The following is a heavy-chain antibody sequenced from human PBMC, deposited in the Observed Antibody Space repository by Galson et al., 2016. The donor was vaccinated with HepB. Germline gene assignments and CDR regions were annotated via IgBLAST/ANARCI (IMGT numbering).Heavy chain of an antibody. CDR1: GFTFSSYG. CDR2: ISYDGSKK. Sequence: LRLSCAASGFTFSSYGMHWVRQAPGKGLEWVALISYDGSKKKYADSVKGRFTISRDNSKKTLYLQMNSLRAEDTAVYYCAKDGRIYCSSASCHDHFHYWGQGTLVTVSS. J-gene: IGHJ4*02. CDR3: AKDGRIYCSSASCHDHFHY. V-gene: IGHV3-30*18. D-gene: IGHD2-2*01.